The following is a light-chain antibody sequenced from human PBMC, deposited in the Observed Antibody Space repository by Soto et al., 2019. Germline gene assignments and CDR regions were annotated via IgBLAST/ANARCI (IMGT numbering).Light chain of an antibody. CDR3: SSYAGSNNLL. CDR2: EVT. V-gene: IGLV2-8*01. J-gene: IGLJ3*02. CDR1: SSDVGGYKY. Sequence: QSALTQPPSASGSPGQSVTISCTGTSSDVGGYKYVSWYQQHPGKAPKLMIYEVTKRPSGVPHRFSGSKSGNTASLTVSGLQAEDEADYYCSSYAGSNNLLFGGGTKLTVL.